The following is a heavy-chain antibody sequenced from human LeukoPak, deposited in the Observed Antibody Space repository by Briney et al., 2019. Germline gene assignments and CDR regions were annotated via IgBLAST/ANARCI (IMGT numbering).Heavy chain of an antibody. J-gene: IGHJ5*02. CDR1: GGSISSSMDY. CDR2: IDYYGTT. D-gene: IGHD2-15*01. V-gene: IGHV4-39*01. CDR3: ARQVISYCSSGNCYKPTEGCADP. Sequence: WETLSLTCTVSGGSISSSMDYGGWIRKSRGKGLEWIACIDYYGTTYYNPSLNGRVTASRDTSKNQLSLKLNSVTAADTAVYYCARQVISYCSSGNCYKPTEGCADPWGQGTLVTVS.